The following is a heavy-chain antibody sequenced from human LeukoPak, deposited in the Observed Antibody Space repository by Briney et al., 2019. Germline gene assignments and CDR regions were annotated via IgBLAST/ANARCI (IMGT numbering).Heavy chain of an antibody. V-gene: IGHV3-48*03. CDR2: ISSSGSTI. J-gene: IGHJ6*03. CDR3: ARDGVPDYYYYYMDV. CDR1: GFTFSSYE. D-gene: IGHD3-16*01. Sequence: GGSLRLSCAASGFTFSSYEMNWVRQAPGKGLEWVSYISSSGSTIYYPDSVKGRFTISRDNAKNSLYLQMNSLRAEDTAGYYCARDGVPDYYYYYMDVWGKGTTVTISS.